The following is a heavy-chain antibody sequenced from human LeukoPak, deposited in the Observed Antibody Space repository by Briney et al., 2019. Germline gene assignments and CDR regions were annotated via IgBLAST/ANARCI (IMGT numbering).Heavy chain of an antibody. V-gene: IGHV3-7*01. CDR3: ASRIVGTPDYFDY. CDR1: GFTFSSYW. CDR2: VKQDGSEK. Sequence: GGSLRLSCAASGFTFSSYWMSWVRQAPGKGLEWVANVKQDGSEKYYVDSVKGRFTISRDNAKNSLYLQMNSLRVEDTAVYYCASRIVGTPDYFDYWGQGTLVTVSS. J-gene: IGHJ4*02. D-gene: IGHD1-26*01.